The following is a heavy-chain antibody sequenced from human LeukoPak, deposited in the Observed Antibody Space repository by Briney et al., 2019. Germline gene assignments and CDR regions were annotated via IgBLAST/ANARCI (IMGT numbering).Heavy chain of an antibody. J-gene: IGHJ3*02. CDR1: GYTFTTYY. CDR3: AREVVTHAFDI. D-gene: IGHD4-23*01. CDR2: INPGGGST. Sequence: GASVKVSCKASGYTFTTYYMHWVRQAPGQGLEWMGLINPGGGSTTYAQRFQGRVTMTLDTSTSTVHMELSSLRSEDTAVYYCAREVVTHAFDIWGQGTMVTVSS. V-gene: IGHV1-46*01.